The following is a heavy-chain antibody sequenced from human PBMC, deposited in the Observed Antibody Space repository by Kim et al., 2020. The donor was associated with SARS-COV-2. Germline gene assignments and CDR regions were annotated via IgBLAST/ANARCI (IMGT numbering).Heavy chain of an antibody. J-gene: IGHJ4*02. CDR2: ISAYNGHT. CDR3: ARDSKYYGDYVDY. CDR1: GYAFNTYG. Sequence: ASVKVSCKASGYAFNTYGVSWVRQAPGQGLEWMGWISAYNGHTKYAQNLQGRVTMTTDTSTSTAYMELRSLRSDDTAMYYCARDSKYYGDYVDYWGQGTL. V-gene: IGHV1-18*01. D-gene: IGHD4-17*01.